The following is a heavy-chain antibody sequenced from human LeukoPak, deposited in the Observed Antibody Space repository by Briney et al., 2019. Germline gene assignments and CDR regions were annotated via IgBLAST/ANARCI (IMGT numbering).Heavy chain of an antibody. CDR2: IYYSGST. D-gene: IGHD4-17*01. CDR1: GGSTSSGAYY. J-gene: IGHJ6*02. Sequence: SQTLSLTCTVSGGSTSSGAYYWSWIRQPPGKGLAWIGYIYYSGSTYYNQSLKSRVTMSVDTSKNQFSLKLSSVTAADTAVYYCARDHPDYGDYLEVNYYYYYGMDVWGQGTTVTVSS. CDR3: ARDHPDYGDYLEVNYYYYYGMDV. V-gene: IGHV4-30-4*01.